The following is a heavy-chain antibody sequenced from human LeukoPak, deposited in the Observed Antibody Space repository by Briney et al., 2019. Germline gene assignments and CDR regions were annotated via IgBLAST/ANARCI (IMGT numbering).Heavy chain of an antibody. CDR2: INSDRSST. Sequence: GGSLRLFCAASGFTFSSYWMHWVRQAPGKGLVWVSRINSDRSSTSYADSVKGRFTISRDNAKNTLYLQMNSLRAEDTAVCYCASGYSGSGGYDYWGQGTLVTVSS. V-gene: IGHV3-74*01. D-gene: IGHD1-26*01. CDR1: GFTFSSYW. CDR3: ASGYSGSGGYDY. J-gene: IGHJ4*02.